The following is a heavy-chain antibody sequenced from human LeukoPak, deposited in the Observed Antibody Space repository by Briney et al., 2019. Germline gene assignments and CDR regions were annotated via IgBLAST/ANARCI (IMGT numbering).Heavy chain of an antibody. CDR3: ASNRGTTVTTNDAFDI. J-gene: IGHJ3*02. CDR1: GGSISSYY. CDR2: IYYSGST. V-gene: IGHV4-59*01. D-gene: IGHD4-17*01. Sequence: KPSETLSLTCTVSGGSISSYYWSWIRQPPGKGLEWIGYIYYSGSTNYNPSLKSRVTISVDTSKNQFSLKLSSVTAADTAVYYCASNRGTTVTTNDAFDIWGQGTMVTVSS.